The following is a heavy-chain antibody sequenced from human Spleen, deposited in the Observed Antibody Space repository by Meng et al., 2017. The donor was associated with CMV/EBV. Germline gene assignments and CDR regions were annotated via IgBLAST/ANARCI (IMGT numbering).Heavy chain of an antibody. CDR1: GLTFINAW. V-gene: IGHV3-15*01. Sequence: EWQLVESWGGLVEPGGSLRLSCATSGLTFINAWMSWVRQAPGKGLEWVGHIKAKTDGGTTEYAAPVKGRFIISRDDLKNTLYLQMNSLKIEDTAVYYCTTDSSGWYGRADYWGQGTLVTVSS. J-gene: IGHJ4*02. CDR3: TTDSSGWYGRADY. CDR2: IKAKTDGGTT. D-gene: IGHD6-19*01.